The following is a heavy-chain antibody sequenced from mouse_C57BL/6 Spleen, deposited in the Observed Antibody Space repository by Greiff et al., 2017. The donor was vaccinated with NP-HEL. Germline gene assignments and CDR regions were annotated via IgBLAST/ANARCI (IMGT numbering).Heavy chain of an antibody. CDR3: AREEDYYGSSYFDH. J-gene: IGHJ2*01. CDR1: GYTFTSYW. Sequence: QVQLQQPGAELVKPGASVKMSCKASGYTFTSYWITWVKQRPGQGLEWIGDIYPGSGSTNYNEKFKSKATLTVDTSSSTAYMQLSSLTSEDSAVYYCAREEDYYGSSYFDHWGQGTTLTVSS. D-gene: IGHD1-1*01. CDR2: IYPGSGST. V-gene: IGHV1-55*01.